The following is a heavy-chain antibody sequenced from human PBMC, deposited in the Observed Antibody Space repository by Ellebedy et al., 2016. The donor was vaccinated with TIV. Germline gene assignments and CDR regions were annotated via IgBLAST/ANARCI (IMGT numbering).Heavy chain of an antibody. CDR3: ARGGGYGGRFDP. J-gene: IGHJ5*02. CDR2: INPSGGST. CDR1: GYTLTSYY. D-gene: IGHD4-23*01. V-gene: IGHV1-46*01. Sequence: AASVTVSCKASGYTLTSYYMHWVRQAPGQGLEWMGIINPSGGSTTYAQKFQGRVTMTRDTSTSTVYMELSSLRSEDTAVYYCARGGGYGGRFDPWGQGTLVTVSS.